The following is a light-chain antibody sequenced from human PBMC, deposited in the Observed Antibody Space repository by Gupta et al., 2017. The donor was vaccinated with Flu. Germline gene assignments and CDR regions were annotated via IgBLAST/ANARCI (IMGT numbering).Light chain of an antibody. CDR1: RRYVGGYNY. CDR2: EVS. Sequence: QSALTQPASVSGSPVQSITISCTGTRRYVGGYNYVPWYQQHAGEAPKLMIYEVSNRTAGVANRFSGSKSDNTSSLTISRLQAEDEADYYWGSETSISNIEVFGTGTKVTVL. J-gene: IGLJ1*01. V-gene: IGLV2-14*01. CDR3: GSETSISNIEV.